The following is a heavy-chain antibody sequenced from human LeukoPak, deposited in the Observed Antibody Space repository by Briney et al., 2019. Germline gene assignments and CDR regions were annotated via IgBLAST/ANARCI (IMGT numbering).Heavy chain of an antibody. CDR2: INPNSGGT. CDR1: GSTFTDFY. CDR3: ARVDFWGFPHVFDI. Sequence: ASVKVSCKASGSTFTDFYIHWVRQAPGQGLEWLGGINPNSGGTKYAQKLQGRITMTRDTPISTAYMELHSLRSDDTAIYYCARVDFWGFPHVFDIWGQGTMVTVSS. J-gene: IGHJ3*02. V-gene: IGHV1-2*02. D-gene: IGHD3-16*01.